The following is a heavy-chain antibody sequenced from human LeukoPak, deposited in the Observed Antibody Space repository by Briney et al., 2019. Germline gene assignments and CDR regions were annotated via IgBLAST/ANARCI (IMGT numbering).Heavy chain of an antibody. Sequence: PGGSLRLSCAVSGFTFSNYAISGVRQAPGKGVEWVSSISGSGDNTYYADPVKGRFTISRDNSKNTLYLQMNSLRAEDTAVYYCAPDIIGAFPNWFDPWGQGTLVTVSS. D-gene: IGHD2-15*01. V-gene: IGHV3-23*01. CDR1: GFTFSNYA. J-gene: IGHJ5*02. CDR2: ISGSGDNT. CDR3: APDIIGAFPNWFDP.